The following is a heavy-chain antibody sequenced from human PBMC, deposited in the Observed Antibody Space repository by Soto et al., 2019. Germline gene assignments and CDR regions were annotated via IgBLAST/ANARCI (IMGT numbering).Heavy chain of an antibody. CDR3: VKLGYFASGVWYHFDH. V-gene: IGHV3-72*01. Sequence: GGSLRLSCAASGYTFSDYYMDWVRQAPGKGLAWVGRARNKANSYTIEYAASVKGRFTISRDDSKNSLYLQMNSLKIEDTAVYYCVKLGYFASGVWYHFDHWGQGTLVTVSS. CDR1: GYTFSDYY. J-gene: IGHJ4*02. CDR2: ARNKANSYTI. D-gene: IGHD2-8*01.